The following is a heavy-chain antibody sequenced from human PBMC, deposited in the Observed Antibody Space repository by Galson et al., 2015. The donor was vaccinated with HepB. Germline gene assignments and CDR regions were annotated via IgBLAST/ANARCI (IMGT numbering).Heavy chain of an antibody. CDR2: IIPIFGIA. CDR3: ARDSSSWTYYYYGMDV. CDR1: GGTFSSYA. V-gene: IGHV1-69*13. Sequence: SVKVSCKASGGTFSSYAISWVRQAPGQGLEWMGGIIPIFGIANYAQKFQGRVTITADESTSTAYMELSSLRSEDTAVYYCARDSSSWTYYYYGMDVWGQGTTVTVSS. J-gene: IGHJ6*02. D-gene: IGHD6-13*01.